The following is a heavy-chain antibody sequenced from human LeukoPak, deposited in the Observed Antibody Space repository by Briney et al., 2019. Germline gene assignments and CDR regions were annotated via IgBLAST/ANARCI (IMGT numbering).Heavy chain of an antibody. Sequence: GGSLRLSCGASGFTFRSNWMSWVRQIPGKGLEGVATINQDGSEKYYVDSVTGRFTICRDNAKSSIYLQMNNLRAEDTAVYYCARDKSGSCDYWGQGALVIVSS. J-gene: IGHJ4*02. CDR1: GFTFRSNW. CDR3: ARDKSGSCDY. CDR2: INQDGSEK. V-gene: IGHV3-7*01. D-gene: IGHD1-26*01.